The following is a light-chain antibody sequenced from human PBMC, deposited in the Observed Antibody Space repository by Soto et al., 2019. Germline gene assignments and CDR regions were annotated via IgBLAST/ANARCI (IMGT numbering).Light chain of an antibody. CDR3: AAWDGSLSVVL. V-gene: IGLV1-47*01. J-gene: IGLJ2*01. CDR1: SSNIGNNN. CDR2: RIN. Sequence: QSVLTQPPSASGTPGQRVTISCSGGSSNIGNNNVYWYQQLPGTAPKLLIYRINQRPSGVSDRFSGSKSGTSASLAISGLRSEDEAEYYCAAWDGSLSVVLFGGVTQLTVL.